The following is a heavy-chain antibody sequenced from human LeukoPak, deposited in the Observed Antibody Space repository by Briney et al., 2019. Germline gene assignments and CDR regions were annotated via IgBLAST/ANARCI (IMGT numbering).Heavy chain of an antibody. D-gene: IGHD3-22*01. CDR1: GFSFNTYA. Sequence: GGSLRLSCSASGFSFNTYAMSWVRQAPGKGLEWVSAISNTGGSTYYADSVKGRFTISRDKFKNTLYLQMNSLRAEDTAIYYCAKDRGSSGYNDYWGQGTLVTVSS. CDR3: AKDRGSSGYNDY. CDR2: ISNTGGST. V-gene: IGHV3-23*01. J-gene: IGHJ4*02.